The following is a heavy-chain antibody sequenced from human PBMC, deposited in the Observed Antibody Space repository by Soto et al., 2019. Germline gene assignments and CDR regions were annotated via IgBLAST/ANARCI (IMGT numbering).Heavy chain of an antibody. J-gene: IGHJ4*02. CDR2: INSDGSST. V-gene: IGHV3-74*01. Sequence: GGSLRLSCAASGFRFSDYSMNWVRQAPGKGLVWVSRINSDGSSTSYADSVKGRFTISRDNAKNTLYLQMNSLRAEDTAVYYCARVRRAGEYACWGQGTLVTVSS. D-gene: IGHD4-17*01. CDR3: ARVRRAGEYAC. CDR1: GFRFSDYS.